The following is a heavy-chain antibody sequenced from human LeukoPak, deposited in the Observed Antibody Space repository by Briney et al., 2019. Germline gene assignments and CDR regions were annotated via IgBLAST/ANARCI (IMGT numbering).Heavy chain of an antibody. CDR2: IYTSGST. CDR1: GGSISSYY. J-gene: IGHJ4*02. V-gene: IGHV4-4*09. CDR3: ARNMVRGVMSYFDY. Sequence: SETLSLTCTISGGSISSYYWSWIRQPPGKGLEWLGYIYTSGSTNYNPSLKSRVTISVDTSKNQFSLKLSSVTAADTAVYYCARNMVRGVMSYFDYWGQGTLVTVSS. D-gene: IGHD3-10*01.